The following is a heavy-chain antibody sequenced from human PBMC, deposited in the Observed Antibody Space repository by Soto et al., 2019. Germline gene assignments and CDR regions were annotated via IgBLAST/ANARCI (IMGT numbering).Heavy chain of an antibody. CDR3: AKERYYYGDYIGSDY. D-gene: IGHD4-17*01. J-gene: IGHJ4*02. CDR2: ISGSGGST. CDR1: GFTFISYA. Sequence: PGGSLRLSCAASGFTFISYAMSWVRQAPGKGLEWVSAISGSGGSTYYADSVKGRFTISRDNSKNTLYLQMNSLRAEDTAVYYCAKERYYYGDYIGSDYWGQGTLVTVSS. V-gene: IGHV3-23*01.